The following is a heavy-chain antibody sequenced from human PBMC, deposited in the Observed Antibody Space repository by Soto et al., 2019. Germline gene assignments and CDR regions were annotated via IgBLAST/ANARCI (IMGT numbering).Heavy chain of an antibody. CDR3: ARGSEYYYANGPFDY. CDR2: ISYDGSNK. J-gene: IGHJ4*02. Sequence: QVQLVESGGGVVQPGRSLRLSCAASGFTFSSYAMHWVRQAPGKGLEWVAVISYDGSNKYYADSVKGRFTISRDNSKNTLYLQMNSLRAEDTAVYYCARGSEYYYANGPFDYWGQGTLVTVSS. CDR1: GFTFSSYA. D-gene: IGHD3-10*01. V-gene: IGHV3-30-3*01.